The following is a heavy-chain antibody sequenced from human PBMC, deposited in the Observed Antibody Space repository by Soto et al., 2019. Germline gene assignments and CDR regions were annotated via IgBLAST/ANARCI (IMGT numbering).Heavy chain of an antibody. Sequence: GSLRLSCAASGFTFSNAWMSWVRQAPGKGLEWVGRIKSKTDGGTTDYAAPVKGRFTISRDDSKNTLYLQMNSLKTEDTAVYYCTTMYYYDSSGYYRDYWGQGTLVTVSS. D-gene: IGHD3-22*01. V-gene: IGHV3-15*01. CDR2: IKSKTDGGTT. CDR1: GFTFSNAW. CDR3: TTMYYYDSSGYYRDY. J-gene: IGHJ4*02.